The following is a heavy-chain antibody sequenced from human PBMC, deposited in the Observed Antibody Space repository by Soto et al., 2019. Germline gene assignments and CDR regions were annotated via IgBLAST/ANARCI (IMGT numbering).Heavy chain of an antibody. CDR2: IYYSGST. J-gene: IGHJ6*02. CDR3: ARHKEATIERYGMDV. V-gene: IGHV4-39*01. Sequence: SETLSLTCTVSGGSISSSSYYWGWIRQPPGKGLEWIGSIYYSGSTYYNPSLKSRVTISVDTSKNQFSLKLSSVTAADTAVYYCARHKEATIERYGMDVWGQGTTVTVSS. CDR1: GGSISSSSYY. D-gene: IGHD5-12*01.